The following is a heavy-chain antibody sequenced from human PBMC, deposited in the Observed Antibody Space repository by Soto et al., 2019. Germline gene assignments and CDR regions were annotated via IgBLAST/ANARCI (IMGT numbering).Heavy chain of an antibody. CDR3: GRRGGSYSVVDDNWFDP. Sequence: SETLSLTCTVSGGSISSSSYYWGWIRQPPGKGLEWIGSIYYSGSTYYNPSLKSRVTISVDTSKNQFSLKLSSVTAADTAVYICGRRGGSYSVVDDNWFDPWGQGTQVTVSS. J-gene: IGHJ5*02. D-gene: IGHD1-26*01. CDR2: IYYSGST. V-gene: IGHV4-39*01. CDR1: GGSISSSSYY.